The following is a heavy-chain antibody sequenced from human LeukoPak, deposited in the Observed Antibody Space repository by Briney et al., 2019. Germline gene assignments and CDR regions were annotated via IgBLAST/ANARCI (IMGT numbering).Heavy chain of an antibody. Sequence: PSETLSLTCTVSGGSISSYYWSWIRQPPGKGLEWIGYIYYSGSTNYNPSLKSRVTISVDTSKNQFSLKLSSVTAADTAVYYCAREYDYGGNSDAFDNWGQGTMVTVSS. CDR3: AREYDYGGNSDAFDN. CDR1: GGSISSYY. V-gene: IGHV4-59*01. D-gene: IGHD4-23*01. CDR2: IYYSGST. J-gene: IGHJ3*02.